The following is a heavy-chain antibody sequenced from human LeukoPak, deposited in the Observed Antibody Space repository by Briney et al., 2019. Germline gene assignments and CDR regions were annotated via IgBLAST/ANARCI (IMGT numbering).Heavy chain of an antibody. CDR1: GGSFSGYY. CDR2: INHSGST. V-gene: IGHV4-34*01. D-gene: IGHD2-8*01. CDR3: ARGINCTNGVCYTGFDY. Sequence: SETLSLTCAVYGGSFSGYYWSWIRQPPGKGLEWIGEINHSGSTNYNPSLKSRVTISVDTSKNQFSLKLSSVTAADTAVYYCARGINCTNGVCYTGFDYWGQGTLVTVSS. J-gene: IGHJ4*02.